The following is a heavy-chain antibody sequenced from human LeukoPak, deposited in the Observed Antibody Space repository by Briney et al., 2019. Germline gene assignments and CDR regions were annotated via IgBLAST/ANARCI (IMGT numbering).Heavy chain of an antibody. CDR2: ISSSGSTI. D-gene: IGHD3-22*01. Sequence: GGSLRLSCAASGFTFSSYGMNWVRQAPGKGLEWVSYISSSGSTIYYADSVKGRFTISRDNAKNSLYLQMNSLRAEDTAVYYCARNERTPGYYYFDYWGQGTLVTVSS. CDR3: ARNERTPGYYYFDY. J-gene: IGHJ4*02. V-gene: IGHV3-48*03. CDR1: GFTFSSYG.